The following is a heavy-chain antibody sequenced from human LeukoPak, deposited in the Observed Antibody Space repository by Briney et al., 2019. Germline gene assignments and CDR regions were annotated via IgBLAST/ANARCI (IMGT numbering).Heavy chain of an antibody. V-gene: IGHV4-39*07. CDR2: IYYSGGT. J-gene: IGHJ4*02. Sequence: SETLSLTCTVSGGSISSSSYYWGWLRQPPGKGLEWIWSIYYSGGTYYNPSLKSRVTISVDTAKNQFSLKLSSVTAEDTAVYYCASLPHYYDSSGYSTREGGFDYWGQGTLVTVSS. CDR1: GGSISSSSYY. CDR3: ASLPHYYDSSGYSTREGGFDY. D-gene: IGHD3-22*01.